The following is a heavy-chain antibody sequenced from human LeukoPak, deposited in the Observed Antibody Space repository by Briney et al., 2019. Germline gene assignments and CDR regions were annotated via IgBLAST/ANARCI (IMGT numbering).Heavy chain of an antibody. CDR2: ISYSGST. Sequence: SETLSLTCTVSGGSISSYYWSWIRQPPGKGLEWIGYISYSGSTNYNPSLKSRVTIPVETSKNQFSLKLSSVTAADTAVYYCATTGYRGFDIWGQGTMVTVSS. CDR1: GGSISSYY. J-gene: IGHJ3*02. CDR3: ATTGYRGFDI. V-gene: IGHV4-59*01. D-gene: IGHD5-18*01.